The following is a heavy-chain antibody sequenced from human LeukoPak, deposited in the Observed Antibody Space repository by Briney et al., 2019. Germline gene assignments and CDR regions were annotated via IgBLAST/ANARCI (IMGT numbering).Heavy chain of an antibody. CDR2: LYYRGDT. CDR1: GGSIRSSSYY. V-gene: IGHV4-39*01. CDR3: ARAARLQISIIKMLHSAFDV. Sequence: PSETLSLTCTVSGGSIRSSSYYWGWIRQSPGRGLEWIGSLYYRGDTFYNPSLKSRVRIFVDKSKNQFSLKLTSVTATDTAVFYCARAARLQISIIKMLHSAFDVWGQGTMVTVSS. J-gene: IGHJ3*01. D-gene: IGHD3-16*01.